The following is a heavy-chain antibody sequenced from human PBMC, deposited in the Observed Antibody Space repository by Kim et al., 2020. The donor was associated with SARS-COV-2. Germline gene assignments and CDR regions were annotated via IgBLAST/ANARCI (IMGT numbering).Heavy chain of an antibody. CDR3: ATSTTLTTSGWFDP. J-gene: IGHJ5*02. Sequence: AQKFQGRVTMPEDTSTDTAYMELSSLGSEDTAVYYCATSTTLTTSGWFDPWGQGTLVTVSS. D-gene: IGHD4-17*01. V-gene: IGHV1-24*01.